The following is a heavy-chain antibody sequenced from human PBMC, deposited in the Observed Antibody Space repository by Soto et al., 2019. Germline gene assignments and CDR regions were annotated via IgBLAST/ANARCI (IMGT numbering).Heavy chain of an antibody. CDR2: FYYSGST. Sequence: SETLSLTCTVSGGSISSGGYYWSWIRQHPGKGLEWIGYFYYSGSTYYNPSLKSRVTISVDTSKNQCSLNLSSVTAAHTAVYYFAGHLVGEMATMPRAKWFDPWVQGTLVTVSS. D-gene: IGHD3-16*01. V-gene: IGHV4-31*02. CDR1: GGSISSGGYY. J-gene: IGHJ5*02. CDR3: AGHLVGEMATMPRAKWFDP.